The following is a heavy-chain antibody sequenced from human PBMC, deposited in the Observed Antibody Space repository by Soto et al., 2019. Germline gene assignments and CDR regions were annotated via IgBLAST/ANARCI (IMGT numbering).Heavy chain of an antibody. CDR2: ISYSGTT. J-gene: IGHJ5*02. D-gene: IGHD4-4*01. CDR1: GGSISSSGHY. Sequence: SETLSLTCTVSGGSISSSGHYWGWVRQPPGKGLEWIGSISYSGTTYYSPSLKSRVTISVDTSKNQFSLKLTSVTAADTAVFYCAGGSFYSNYFDPWGQGTLVTVSS. V-gene: IGHV4-39*01. CDR3: AGGSFYSNYFDP.